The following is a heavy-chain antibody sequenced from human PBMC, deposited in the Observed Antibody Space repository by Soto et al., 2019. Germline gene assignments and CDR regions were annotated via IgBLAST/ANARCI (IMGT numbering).Heavy chain of an antibody. J-gene: IGHJ4*02. Sequence: GGSLRLSCAASGFIFKMYWMHWVRQSPGKGLVWISRIYNDGTYSDYADSVRGRFTISRDNVNDTLYLQMNNLRAEDSGLYYCTRWPRPISTGTGAYWGQGTQVTVSS. V-gene: IGHV3-74*01. CDR2: IYNDGTYS. CDR3: TRWPRPISTGTGAY. CDR1: GFIFKMYW. D-gene: IGHD3-10*01.